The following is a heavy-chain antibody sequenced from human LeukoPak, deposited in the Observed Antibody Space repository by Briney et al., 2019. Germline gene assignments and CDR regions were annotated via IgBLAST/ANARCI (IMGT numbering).Heavy chain of an antibody. D-gene: IGHD4-17*01. CDR2: ITRVSTYT. Sequence: GGSLRLSCAASGFTFSDFAMNWVRQAPGKGLEWVSSITRVSTYTYYSESVQGRFTISRDNHKDLLYLQLNSLRGDDSGIYYCTRDRSDYGDPDAFDIWGQGTVVTVSS. J-gene: IGHJ3*02. V-gene: IGHV3-21*01. CDR3: TRDRSDYGDPDAFDI. CDR1: GFTFSDFA.